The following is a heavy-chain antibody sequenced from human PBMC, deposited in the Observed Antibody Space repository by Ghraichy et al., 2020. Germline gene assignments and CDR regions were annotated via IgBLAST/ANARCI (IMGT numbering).Heavy chain of an antibody. CDR3: AREDCSSTSCYYYYGMDV. V-gene: IGHV3-53*01. D-gene: IGHD2-2*01. CDR1: GFTVSSNY. Sequence: GESLNISCAASGFTVSSNYMSWVRQAPGKGLEWVSVIYSGGSTYYADSVKGRFTISRDNSKNTLYLQMNSLRAEDTAVYYCAREDCSSTSCYYYYGMDVWGQGTTVTVSS. J-gene: IGHJ6*02. CDR2: IYSGGST.